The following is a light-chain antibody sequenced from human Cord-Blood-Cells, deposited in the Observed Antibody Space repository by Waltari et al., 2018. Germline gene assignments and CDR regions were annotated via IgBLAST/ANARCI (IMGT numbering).Light chain of an antibody. CDR3: SSYTSSSTWV. V-gene: IGLV2-18*02. Sequence: QSALTQPPSVSGSPGQSVTNSCTGTSSDVGSYNRVSWYQQPPGTAPKLMIYEVSNRPSGVPDRFSGSKSGNTASLTISGLQAEDEADYYCSSYTSSSTWVFGGGTKLTVL. CDR1: SSDVGSYNR. J-gene: IGLJ3*02. CDR2: EVS.